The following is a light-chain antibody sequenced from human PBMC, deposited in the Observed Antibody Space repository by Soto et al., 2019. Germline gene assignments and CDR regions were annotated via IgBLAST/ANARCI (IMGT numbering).Light chain of an antibody. Sequence: DIVLTQSPATLSLSPGERATLSCRASQSVGRYLAWYQQRPGQAPSLLIYGASNRATGIPDRFSGSGSGTDFTLTISRLEPEDFAVYYCHQYDSWTFGQGTKVDIK. CDR1: QSVGRY. J-gene: IGKJ1*01. CDR2: GAS. CDR3: HQYDSWT. V-gene: IGKV3-20*01.